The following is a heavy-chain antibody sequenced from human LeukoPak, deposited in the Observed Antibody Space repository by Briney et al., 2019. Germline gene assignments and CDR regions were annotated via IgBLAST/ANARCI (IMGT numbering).Heavy chain of an antibody. CDR3: AKRTQQELPPLDY. CDR1: GCAFSTYA. Sequence: PGGSLRLSCAASGCAFSTYAMGWVRQAPGKGLDWVSAINAGGSATYYADSVKGRFTISRDNSKNTLFLQMNSLRAEDTAVYYCAKRTQQELPPLDYRGQGTLVTVSS. CDR2: INAGGSAT. D-gene: IGHD1-26*01. V-gene: IGHV3-23*01. J-gene: IGHJ4*02.